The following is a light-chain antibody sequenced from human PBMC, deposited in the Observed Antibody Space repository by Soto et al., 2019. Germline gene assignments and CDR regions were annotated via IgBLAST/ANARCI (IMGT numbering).Light chain of an antibody. CDR3: QQYGTSFT. CDR2: SAS. V-gene: IGKV3-20*01. CDR1: QSISSSS. J-gene: IGKJ4*01. Sequence: EIVLTQSPGTLSLSPGERVTLSCRASQSISSSSLAWYQQKPGQTPRLLIFSASSRATGIPDRFSGSGSGTDFTLTISRLEPEDFAVYYCQQYGTSFTFGGGTKVEIK.